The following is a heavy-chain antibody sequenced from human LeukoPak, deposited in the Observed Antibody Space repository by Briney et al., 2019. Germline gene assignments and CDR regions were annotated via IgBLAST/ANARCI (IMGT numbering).Heavy chain of an antibody. V-gene: IGHV4-4*07. CDR1: GGSISSYY. J-gene: IGHJ4*02. CDR2: IYTSGST. CDR3: ARGRAAAGKLDY. Sequence: SETLSLTCTVSGGSISSYYWSWIRQPAGKGLEWTGRIYTSGSTNYNPSLKSRVTMSVGTSKNQFSLKLSSVTAADTAVYYCARGRAAAGKLDYWGQGTLVTVSS. D-gene: IGHD6-13*01.